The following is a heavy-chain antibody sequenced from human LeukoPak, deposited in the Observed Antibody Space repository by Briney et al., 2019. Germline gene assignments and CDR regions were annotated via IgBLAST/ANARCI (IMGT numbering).Heavy chain of an antibody. V-gene: IGHV3-48*02. CDR3: ARDRANYGDCDY. CDR1: GFTFCTYS. J-gene: IGHJ4*02. D-gene: IGHD4-17*01. Sequence: GGSLRLSCAASGFTFCTYSMNWVRQAPGKGLEWVSYISSRSSTIYYADSVKGRFTISRDNAKNSLYLQMNSLRDEDTAVYYCARDRANYGDCDYWGQGTLVTVSS. CDR2: ISSRSSTI.